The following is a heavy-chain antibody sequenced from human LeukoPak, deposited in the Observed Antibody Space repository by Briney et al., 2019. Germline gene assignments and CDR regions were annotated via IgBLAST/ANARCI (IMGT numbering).Heavy chain of an antibody. CDR1: GGSISSHY. V-gene: IGHV4-59*11. CDR3: ARGGWSLDY. J-gene: IGHJ4*02. D-gene: IGHD2-15*01. CDR2: IYYSGST. Sequence: SETLSLTCTVSGGSISSHYWSWIRQPPGKGLVWIGYIYYSGSTNYNPSLKSRVTISVDTSKNQFSLKLSSVTAADTAVYYCARGGWSLDYWGQGTLVTVSS.